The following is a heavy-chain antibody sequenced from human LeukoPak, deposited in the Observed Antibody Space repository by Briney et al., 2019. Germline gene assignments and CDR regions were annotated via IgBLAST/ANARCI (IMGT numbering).Heavy chain of an antibody. CDR2: IHAYNGYT. Sequence: GASVKVSCKASGYTYTSYGISWVRQAPGQGLEWMGWIHAYNGYTNYAQKLQGRVTMTTDTSTTTAHMELRSLRSDDTAVYYCARGYCSDSSCYEPFDYWGQGTLVTVSS. V-gene: IGHV1-18*01. D-gene: IGHD2-15*01. CDR1: GYTYTSYG. CDR3: ARGYCSDSSCYEPFDY. J-gene: IGHJ4*02.